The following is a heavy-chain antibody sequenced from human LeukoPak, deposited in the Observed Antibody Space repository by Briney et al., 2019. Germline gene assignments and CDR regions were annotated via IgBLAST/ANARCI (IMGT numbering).Heavy chain of an antibody. V-gene: IGHV3-7*01. CDR3: ARYGLTAALDF. D-gene: IGHD2-21*02. CDR2: IKPDGSEK. Sequence: GGSLRLSCAASGFTFSSSWMSWVRQAPGKGLEWVANIKPDGSEKFHVDSVKGRFTISRDNSKSPLSLQMNSLRAEDTAVYYCARYGLTAALDFWGQGTLVTVSS. CDR1: GFTFSSSW. J-gene: IGHJ4*02.